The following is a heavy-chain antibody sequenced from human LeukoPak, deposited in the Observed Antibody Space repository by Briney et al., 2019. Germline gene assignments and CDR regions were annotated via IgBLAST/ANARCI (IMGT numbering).Heavy chain of an antibody. CDR1: GGSISFYY. V-gene: IGHV4-59*01. J-gene: IGHJ6*03. D-gene: IGHD3-22*01. Sequence: SETLSLTCAVSGGSISFYYWSWLRQPPGKRLEWIGYIYNSGTTRYNPSLMSRVTISVDTSKNQFSLNLRSVTAADMAVYYCARDSRYSDNSGYYYSHYYMDVWGKGTTVTVS. CDR2: IYNSGTT. CDR3: ARDSRYSDNSGYYYSHYYMDV.